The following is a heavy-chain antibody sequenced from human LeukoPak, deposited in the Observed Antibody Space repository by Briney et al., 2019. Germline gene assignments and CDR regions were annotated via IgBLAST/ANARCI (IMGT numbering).Heavy chain of an antibody. CDR3: ARDIGPGSGSSRLWGVDV. D-gene: IGHD6-13*01. V-gene: IGHV1-2*02. Sequence: ASVKVFCKASGYTITDYYIHWVRHAPGQVLELMGLINPNTGDTNHAQTFQVRVTMTRDTSISTAYMELTRLRSDDTAVYYCARDIGPGSGSSRLWGVDVWGQGPTVTVSS. CDR2: INPNTGDT. J-gene: IGHJ6*02. CDR1: GYTITDYY.